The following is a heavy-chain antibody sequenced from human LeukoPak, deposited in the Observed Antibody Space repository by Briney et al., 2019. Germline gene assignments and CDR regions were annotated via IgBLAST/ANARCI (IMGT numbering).Heavy chain of an antibody. CDR1: GGSFSGYY. Sequence: SETLSLTCAANGGSFSGYYWNWIRQPPGKGLEWLGEINDSGRTNYNPSLKSRVTISVDTSKNQFSLKLTSVTAADTAVYYCARHPSPGSYSNWFDPWGQGTLVTVSS. V-gene: IGHV4-34*01. CDR2: INDSGRT. J-gene: IGHJ5*02. D-gene: IGHD1-26*01. CDR3: ARHPSPGSYSNWFDP.